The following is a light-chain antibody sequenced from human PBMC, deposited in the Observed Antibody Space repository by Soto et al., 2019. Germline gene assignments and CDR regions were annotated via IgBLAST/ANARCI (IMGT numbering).Light chain of an antibody. CDR1: GSNIGSNY. Sequence: QSVVTQPPSESGTPGQRVTISCSGGGSNIGSNYVYWLQQFPGSAPKLLIYRNNQRPSGVPDRFSGSKSGTSASLAISGLRSEDEADYYCAAWDDSLSGVVYGGGTKLTVL. CDR2: RNN. J-gene: IGLJ2*01. V-gene: IGLV1-47*01. CDR3: AAWDDSLSGVV.